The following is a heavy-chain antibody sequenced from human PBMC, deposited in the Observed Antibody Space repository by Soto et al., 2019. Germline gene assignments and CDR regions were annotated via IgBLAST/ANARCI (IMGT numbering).Heavy chain of an antibody. CDR1: GGSIGSSSYY. D-gene: IGHD3-3*01. J-gene: IGHJ5*02. V-gene: IGHV4-39*01. Sequence: SETLSLTCTVSGGSIGSSSYYWGWIRQPPGKGLEWIGSIYYSGSTYYNPSLKSRVTISVDTSKNQFSLKLSSVTAADTAVYYCARHVNYDFWSGLGSNWFDPWGQGTLVTVSS. CDR3: ARHVNYDFWSGLGSNWFDP. CDR2: IYYSGST.